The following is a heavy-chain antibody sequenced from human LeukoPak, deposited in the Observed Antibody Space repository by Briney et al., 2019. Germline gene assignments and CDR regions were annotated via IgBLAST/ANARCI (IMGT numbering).Heavy chain of an antibody. Sequence: SETLSLTCTVSGGSISSYYWSWIRQPPGKGLEWIGYIHYSGNSNYNPSLKSRVTISVDTSKSQFSLKLSSVTAADTAVYYCARNYYDSSSYSQAFDMWGQGTMVTVSP. CDR3: ARNYYDSSSYSQAFDM. V-gene: IGHV4-59*01. D-gene: IGHD3-22*01. CDR2: IHYSGNS. J-gene: IGHJ3*02. CDR1: GGSISSYY.